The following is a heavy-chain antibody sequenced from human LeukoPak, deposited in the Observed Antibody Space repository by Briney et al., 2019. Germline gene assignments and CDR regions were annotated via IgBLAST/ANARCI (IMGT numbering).Heavy chain of an antibody. J-gene: IGHJ4*02. CDR1: GYTFTSHG. V-gene: IGHV1-2*06. CDR2: INSNNGGE. CDR3: AREPYTTSSDRHDKAFDY. Sequence: ASVKVSCKASGYTFTSHGISWVRQSPGQGLEWMGQINSNNGGEKYAPKFQGRVTVLRDTSINTIYLDLTSLTSDDTAVYYCAREPYTTSSDRHDKAFDYWGQGTPVTVSS. D-gene: IGHD6-6*01.